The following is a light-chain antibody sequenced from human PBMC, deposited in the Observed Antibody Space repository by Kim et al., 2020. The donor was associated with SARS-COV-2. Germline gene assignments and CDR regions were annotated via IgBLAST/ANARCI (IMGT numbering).Light chain of an antibody. CDR2: DVS. CDR1: QTLNNF. J-gene: IGKJ4*01. CDR3: QQYNAYPLT. Sequence: ASVGDRVTITCRASQTLNNFLAWYQQKPGKAPEVLIYDVSNLQTGVPSRFSGSGSGTEFSLTISSLQPDDFATYYCQQYNAYPLTFGGGTKGDIK. V-gene: IGKV1-5*01.